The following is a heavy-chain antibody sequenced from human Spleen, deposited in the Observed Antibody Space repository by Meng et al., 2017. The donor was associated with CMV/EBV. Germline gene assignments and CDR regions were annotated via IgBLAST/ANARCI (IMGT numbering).Heavy chain of an antibody. V-gene: IGHV1-46*01. J-gene: IGHJ4*02. CDR3: ARVWDSSGFDY. CDR2: INPSGGST. CDR1: GDTFTSYY. Sequence: VQLVQCGAEVKKPGATVKVPWKASGDTFTSYYMHWVRQAPGQGLEWMGIINPSGGSTSYAQKFQGRVTMTRDTSTSTVYMELSSLRSEDTAVYYCARVWDSSGFDYWGQGTLVTVFS. D-gene: IGHD3-22*01.